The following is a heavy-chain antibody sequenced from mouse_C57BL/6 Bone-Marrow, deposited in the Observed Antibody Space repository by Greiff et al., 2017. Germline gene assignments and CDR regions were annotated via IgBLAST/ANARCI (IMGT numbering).Heavy chain of an antibody. V-gene: IGHV1-63*01. CDR2: IYPGGGYP. D-gene: IGHD1-1*01. J-gene: IGHJ4*01. CDR3: ARSTAMDY. CDR1: GYTSTNYW. Sequence: QVQLQQSGAERVRPGISVKMSCKASGYTSTNYWRGWAKQRPGHGLEGIGDIYPGGGYPNYNEKFKGKATLTADKTSSTAYMQFSSLTDEDSAICYCARSTAMDYWGQGTSVTVSS.